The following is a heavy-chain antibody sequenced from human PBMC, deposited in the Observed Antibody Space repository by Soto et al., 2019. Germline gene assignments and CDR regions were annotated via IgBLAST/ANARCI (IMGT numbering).Heavy chain of an antibody. V-gene: IGHV3-30*18. J-gene: IGHJ4*02. Sequence: QVQLVESGGGVVQPGRSLRLSCAASGFTCISYGIHWVRQAPGQGLEWVALISYDGNNKYYADSVKGRFTISRDNIKNMLYLQMNSLRAEDTAVYYCAKTGSGWYFDYWGQGTLVTVSS. CDR3: AKTGSGWYFDY. CDR1: GFTCISYG. CDR2: ISYDGNNK. D-gene: IGHD6-19*01.